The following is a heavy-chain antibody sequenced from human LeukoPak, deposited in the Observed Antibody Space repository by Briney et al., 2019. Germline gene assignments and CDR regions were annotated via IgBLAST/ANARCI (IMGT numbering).Heavy chain of an antibody. CDR1: GGSFSGYY. V-gene: IGHV4-34*01. J-gene: IGHJ4*02. Sequence: SETLSLTCAVYGGSFSGYYWSWIRQPPGKGLEWIGEINHSGSTNYNPSLKSRVTISVDTSKNQFSLKLSSVTAADTAVYYCARGQWGGSYYLDRRFQPFDYWGQGTLVTVSS. CDR3: ARGQWGGSYYLDRRFQPFDY. CDR2: INHSGST. D-gene: IGHD1-26*01.